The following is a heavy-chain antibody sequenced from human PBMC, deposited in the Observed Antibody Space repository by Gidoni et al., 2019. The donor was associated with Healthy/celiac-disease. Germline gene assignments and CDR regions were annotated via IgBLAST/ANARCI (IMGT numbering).Heavy chain of an antibody. CDR2: IYYSGST. CDR1: GGSISSSSYY. Sequence: LRGSGPGLVKPSETLSLTCTVSGGSISSSSYYWGWIRQPPGKGLEWIGSIYYSGSTYYNPSLKCRVTISVDTSKNQFSLKLSSVTAADTAVYYCARHRRLDYYFDYWGQGTLVTVSS. D-gene: IGHD1-1*01. CDR3: ARHRRLDYYFDY. J-gene: IGHJ4*02. V-gene: IGHV4-39*01.